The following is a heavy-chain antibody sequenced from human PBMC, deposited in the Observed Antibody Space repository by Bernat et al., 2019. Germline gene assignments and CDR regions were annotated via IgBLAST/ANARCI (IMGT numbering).Heavy chain of an antibody. Sequence: QLQLQESGPGLVKPSETLSLTCTVSGGSISSSSYYWGWIRQPPGKGLEWIGSIYYSGSTYYNPSLKSRVTISVDTSKNQFSLKLSSVTAADTAVYYCARHGGSSGWNFDCWGQGTLVTVSS. CDR2: IYYSGST. CDR1: GGSISSSSYY. J-gene: IGHJ4*02. CDR3: ARHGGSSGWNFDC. D-gene: IGHD6-19*01. V-gene: IGHV4-39*01.